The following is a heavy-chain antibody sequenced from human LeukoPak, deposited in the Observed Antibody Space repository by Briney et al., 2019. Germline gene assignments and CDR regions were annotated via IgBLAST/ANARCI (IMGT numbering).Heavy chain of an antibody. CDR3: ARDHSSSSEDY. Sequence: PSETLSLTCTVSGYSISNGYYWAWIRQPPGKGLEWIGSIFHTGSTYHNPSLKSRVTISVDTSKNQFSLKLNSVTAADTAVYYCARDHSSSSEDYWGQGTLVTVSS. J-gene: IGHJ4*02. CDR2: IFHTGST. CDR1: GYSISNGYY. V-gene: IGHV4-38-2*02. D-gene: IGHD6-13*01.